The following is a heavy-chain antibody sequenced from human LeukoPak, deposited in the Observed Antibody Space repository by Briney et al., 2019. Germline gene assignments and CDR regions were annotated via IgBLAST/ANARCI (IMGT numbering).Heavy chain of an antibody. CDR1: GFTFSDYY. J-gene: IGHJ5*02. CDR2: ISSSGSYT. D-gene: IGHD6-13*01. CDR3: ARDATAAGRFDP. V-gene: IGHV3-11*06. Sequence: GGSLRLSCAASGFTFSDYYMSWIRQAPGKGLEWVSYISSSGSYTNYADSVKGRFTISRDNAKNSLYLQMNSLRAEDTAEYYCARDATAAGRFDPWGQGTLVTVSS.